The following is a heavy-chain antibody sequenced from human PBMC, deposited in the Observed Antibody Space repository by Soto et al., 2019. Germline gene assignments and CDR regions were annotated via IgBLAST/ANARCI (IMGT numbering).Heavy chain of an antibody. Sequence: PSETLSLTCTVSGGSISSGGYYWSWIRQHPGKGLEWIGYIYYSGSTYYNPSLKSRVTISVDTSKNQFSLKLSSVTAADTAVYYCARDSAGYYYDSSGYSGSYWGQGTLVTVSS. V-gene: IGHV4-31*03. CDR3: ARDSAGYYYDSSGYSGSY. J-gene: IGHJ4*02. D-gene: IGHD3-22*01. CDR1: GGSISSGGYY. CDR2: IYYSGST.